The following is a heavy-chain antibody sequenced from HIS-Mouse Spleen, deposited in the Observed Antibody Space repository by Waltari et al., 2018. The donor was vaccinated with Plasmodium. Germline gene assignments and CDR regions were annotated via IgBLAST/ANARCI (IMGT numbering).Heavy chain of an antibody. Sequence: EVQLVESGGGLVQPGGSLRPALADSGLPFTRSGMSWVRQAPGKGLEWVANIKQDGSEKYYVDSVKGRFTISRDNAKNSLYLQMNSLRAEDTAVYYCASSWYWYFDLWGRGTLVTVSS. D-gene: IGHD6-13*01. CDR3: ASSWYWYFDL. CDR1: GLPFTRSG. V-gene: IGHV3-7*01. J-gene: IGHJ2*01. CDR2: IKQDGSEK.